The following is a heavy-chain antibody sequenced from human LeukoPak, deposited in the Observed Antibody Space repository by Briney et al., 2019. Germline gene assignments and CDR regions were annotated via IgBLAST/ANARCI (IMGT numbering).Heavy chain of an antibody. J-gene: IGHJ4*02. Sequence: GGSLRLSCAASGFTFSSYAMSWVRQAPGKGLEWVSAISGSGGSTYYADSVKGRFTISRDNSKNTLYLQMNSQRAEDTAVYYCASRRVDSSGYWGQGTLVTVSS. D-gene: IGHD3-22*01. CDR1: GFTFSSYA. V-gene: IGHV3-23*01. CDR2: ISGSGGST. CDR3: ASRRVDSSGY.